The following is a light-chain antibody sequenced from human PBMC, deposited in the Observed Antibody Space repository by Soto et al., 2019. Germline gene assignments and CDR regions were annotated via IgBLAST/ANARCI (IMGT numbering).Light chain of an antibody. J-gene: IGKJ1*01. CDR2: DAS. CDR3: LQDYDYPRT. Sequence: AIQMTQSPSSLSASVGDRVTITCRASQGIGSDLGWYQQKPGKAPKLLIYDASRLQSGVPARFSGSGSGTEFTLNISSLQPEDFATYYCLQDYDYPRTCGQGTKVEF. CDR1: QGIGSD. V-gene: IGKV1-6*01.